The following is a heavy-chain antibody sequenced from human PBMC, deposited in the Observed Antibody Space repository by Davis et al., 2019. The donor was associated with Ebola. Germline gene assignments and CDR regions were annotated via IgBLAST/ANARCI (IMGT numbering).Heavy chain of an antibody. Sequence: SETLSLTCTVSGGSISSYYWSWIRQPPGKGLEWIGEINQSGSTNQNPSLKSRVTISLDMSKNQFSLNLHSVTAADTAVYYCARFAVAQRAGMDVWGKGTTVTVSS. V-gene: IGHV4-34*01. J-gene: IGHJ6*04. D-gene: IGHD6-19*01. CDR1: GGSISSYY. CDR3: ARFAVAQRAGMDV. CDR2: INQSGST.